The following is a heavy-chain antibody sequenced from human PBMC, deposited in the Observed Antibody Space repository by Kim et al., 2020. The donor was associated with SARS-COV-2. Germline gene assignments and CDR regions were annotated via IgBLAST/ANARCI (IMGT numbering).Heavy chain of an antibody. V-gene: IGHV3-30*04. Sequence: GGSLRLSCAASGFTFSSYAMHWVRQAPGKGLEWVAVISYDGSNKYYADSVKGRFTISRDNSKNTLYLQMNSLRAEDTAVYYCARDRSDTAMEFDYWGQGTLVTVSS. J-gene: IGHJ4*02. CDR1: GFTFSSYA. CDR3: ARDRSDTAMEFDY. D-gene: IGHD5-18*01. CDR2: ISYDGSNK.